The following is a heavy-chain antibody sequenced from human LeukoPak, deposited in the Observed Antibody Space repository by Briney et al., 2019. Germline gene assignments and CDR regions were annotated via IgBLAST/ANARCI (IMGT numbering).Heavy chain of an antibody. V-gene: IGHV3-30*02. J-gene: IGHJ4*02. CDR2: IRYDGSNK. CDR1: GFTFSSYG. CDR3: AALSSSWSGRVFDY. Sequence: PVGSLRLSCAASGFTFSSYGMYSVRPAPGEGLGSVSFIRYDGSNKYYADSVKGRFTISRDNSKNTLYLQMNSLRAEDTAVYYCAALSSSWSGRVFDYWGQGTLVTVSS. D-gene: IGHD6-13*01.